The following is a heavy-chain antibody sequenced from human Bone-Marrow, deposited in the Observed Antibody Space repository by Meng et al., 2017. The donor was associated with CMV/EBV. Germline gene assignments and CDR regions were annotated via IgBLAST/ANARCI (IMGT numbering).Heavy chain of an antibody. CDR3: ASTWNVNVVGAH. Sequence: GGSLRLSCAASGFTFSSHDMNWVRQAPGKGLEWVAWIRTSGDERHYADSVKGRFIISRDNARKSLFLEMDSLRAGDTAVYYCASTWNVNVVGAHWGKGTPVTGSS. CDR1: GFTFSSHD. D-gene: IGHD1-1*01. CDR2: IRTSGDER. J-gene: IGHJ4*02. V-gene: IGHV3-21*01.